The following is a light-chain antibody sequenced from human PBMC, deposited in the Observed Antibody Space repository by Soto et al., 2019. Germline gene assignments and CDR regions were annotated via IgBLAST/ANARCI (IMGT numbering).Light chain of an antibody. V-gene: IGKV1-5*01. CDR1: QSISSW. Sequence: DIQMTQSPSNLSASVGDRVTITCRASQSISSWLAWYQQKPGKAPKLLIYDASSLESGGPSRFSGSGSGTEFTLTISSLQPDDFATYYCQQYNSYSRTFGQGTKVEIK. J-gene: IGKJ1*01. CDR2: DAS. CDR3: QQYNSYSRT.